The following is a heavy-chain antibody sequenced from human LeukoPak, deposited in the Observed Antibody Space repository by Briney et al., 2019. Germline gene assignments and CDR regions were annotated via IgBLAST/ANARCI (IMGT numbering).Heavy chain of an antibody. CDR2: ISSASGSI. CDR3: AGAKGRPNYMDV. Sequence: PGGSLRLSCAASGFTFSSYSMNWVRQAPGQGLEWVSYISSASGSIYYADSVKGRFTISRDNAKNSLYLQMNSLRAEDTAVYYCAGAKGRPNYMDVWGKGTTVTVSS. CDR1: GFTFSSYS. J-gene: IGHJ6*03. D-gene: IGHD4/OR15-4a*01. V-gene: IGHV3-48*04.